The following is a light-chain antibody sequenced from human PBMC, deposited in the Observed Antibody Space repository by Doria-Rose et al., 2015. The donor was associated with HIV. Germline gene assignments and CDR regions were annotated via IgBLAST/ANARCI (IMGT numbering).Light chain of an antibody. V-gene: IGKV3-20*01. Sequence: LTQSPGTLSLSPGERATLSCRASQSFSSTYLAWYQQKPGQAPSLLIYDGSTRATGIPDRFSASGSGTDFTPTINRLEPEDFALYCCHQYGTSWTFGQGTKVEI. CDR2: DGS. J-gene: IGKJ1*01. CDR3: HQYGTSWT. CDR1: QSFSSTY.